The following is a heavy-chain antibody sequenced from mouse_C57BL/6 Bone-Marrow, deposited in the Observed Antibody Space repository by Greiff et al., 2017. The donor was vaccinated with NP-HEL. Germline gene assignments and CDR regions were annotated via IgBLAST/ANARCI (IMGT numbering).Heavy chain of an antibody. CDR1: GYTFTSYG. V-gene: IGHV1-81*01. CDR2: IYPRSGNT. D-gene: IGHD1-1*02. Sequence: VHLVESGAELARPGASVKLSCKASGYTFTSYGISWVKQRTGQGLEWIGEIYPRSGNTYYNEKFKGKATLTADKSSSTAYMELRSLTSEDSAVYFCATYGPHYAMDYWGQGTSVTVSS. J-gene: IGHJ4*01. CDR3: ATYGPHYAMDY.